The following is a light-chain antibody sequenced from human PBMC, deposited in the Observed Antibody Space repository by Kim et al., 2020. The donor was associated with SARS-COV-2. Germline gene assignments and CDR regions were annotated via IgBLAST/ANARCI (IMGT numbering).Light chain of an antibody. Sequence: QSITTSCTGTSSDVSGYKYVSWYQQHPGKDPQRMIYDVSNRPSGVSNRFSGSKSGNTASLTISGLQAEDEADYYCSSYTSSSTPVVFGGGTQLTVL. CDR1: SSDVSGYKY. CDR3: SSYTSSSTPVV. J-gene: IGLJ2*01. CDR2: DVS. V-gene: IGLV2-14*03.